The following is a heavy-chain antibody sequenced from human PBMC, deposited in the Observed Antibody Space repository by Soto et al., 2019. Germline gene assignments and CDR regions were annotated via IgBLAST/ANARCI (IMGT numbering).Heavy chain of an antibody. CDR3: AKMRGSRGYFDS. CDR1: GFSFSTYA. CDR2: SSGGIGSR. J-gene: IGHJ4*02. Sequence: GGSLRLSCAVSGFSFSTYAMSWVRPAPGKGLEWVSASSGGIGSRYYADSVKGRFTIYRDSAKNTQYLQMNSLTVDDTAVYFWAKMRGSRGYFDSWGQGTLVTVSS. D-gene: IGHD2-15*01. V-gene: IGHV3-23*01.